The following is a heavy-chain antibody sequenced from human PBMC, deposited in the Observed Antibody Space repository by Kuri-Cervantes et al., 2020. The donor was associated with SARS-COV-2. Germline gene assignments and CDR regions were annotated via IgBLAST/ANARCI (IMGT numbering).Heavy chain of an antibody. V-gene: IGHV4-59*01. D-gene: IGHD2-15*01. CDR1: GGSMSTYF. J-gene: IGHJ4*02. CDR3: ARGMEVVVGAINFDS. CDR2: IHYRGSS. Sequence: SETLSLTCTVSGGSMSTYFWSWIRQPPGKGLEWIGYIHYRGSSKYNPSLTTRVTISMDTSENQFSLKLDSVTAADTAVYYCARGMEVVVGAINFDSWGQGTLVTVPS.